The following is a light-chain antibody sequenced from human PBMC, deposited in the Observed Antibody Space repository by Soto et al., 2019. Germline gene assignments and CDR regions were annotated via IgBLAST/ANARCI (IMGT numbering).Light chain of an antibody. CDR1: RSVSANN. J-gene: IGKJ1*01. CDR3: QQYDNSGT. CDR2: GAS. Sequence: IVLTQSPGTLSSSPGERATLSCRASRSVSANNLAWYQQRPGQAPRLLIYGASRRATGIPDRFSGSGSGTDFTLTISRLEPEDVAVYYCQQYDNSGTFGQGTKVDIK. V-gene: IGKV3-20*01.